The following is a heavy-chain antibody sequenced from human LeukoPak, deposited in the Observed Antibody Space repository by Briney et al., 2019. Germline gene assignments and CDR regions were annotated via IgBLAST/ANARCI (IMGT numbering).Heavy chain of an antibody. Sequence: SETLSLTCAVYGGSFSAYYWNWIRQPPGKGLEWIGEINHSGSTNYNPSLKSRVTISVDTSKNQFSLKLSSVTAADTAVYYCAREEECSGGSCYSYGWFDPWGQGTLAIVSS. V-gene: IGHV4-34*01. CDR1: GGSFSAYY. CDR3: AREEECSGGSCYSYGWFDP. J-gene: IGHJ5*02. D-gene: IGHD2-15*01. CDR2: INHSGST.